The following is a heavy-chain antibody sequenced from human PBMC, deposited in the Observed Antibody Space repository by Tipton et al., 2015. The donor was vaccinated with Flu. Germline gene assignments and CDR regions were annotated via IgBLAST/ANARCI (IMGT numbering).Heavy chain of an antibody. J-gene: IGHJ6*02. CDR3: AREAWIQLWSSYYYYYYGMDA. Sequence: SGFTFSSYGMHWVRQAPGKGLEWVAVIWYDGSNKYYADSVKGRFTISRDNSKNTLYLQMNSLRAEDTAVYYCAREAWIQLWSSYYYYYYGMDAWGQGTTVTVSS. D-gene: IGHD5-18*01. V-gene: IGHV3-33*01. CDR1: GFTFSSYG. CDR2: IWYDGSNK.